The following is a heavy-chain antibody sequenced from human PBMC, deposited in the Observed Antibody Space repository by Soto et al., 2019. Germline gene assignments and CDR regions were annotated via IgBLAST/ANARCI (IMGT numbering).Heavy chain of an antibody. CDR2: INAPGSPT. CDR1: GFTFSTYT. Sequence: PGGSLRLSCAASGFTFSTYTMNWVRQAPGKGLEWVSGINAPGSPTYYAASVKGRFTVSRDNSKKMLFLQMNSLRDEDTAVYYFAKVRQPEGIRTFDSSDPGTLVTVSS. J-gene: IGHJ4*02. V-gene: IGHV3-23*01. D-gene: IGHD3-3*02. CDR3: AKVRQPEGIRTFDS.